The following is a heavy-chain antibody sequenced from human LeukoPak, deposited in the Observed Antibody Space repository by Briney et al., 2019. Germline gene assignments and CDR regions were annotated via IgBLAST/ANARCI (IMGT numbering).Heavy chain of an antibody. Sequence: EASVKVSCKASGGTFSSYAISWVRQAPGQGLEWMGGIIPIFGTANYAQKFQGRVTITADESTSTAYMELSSLRSEDTAVYYCARDPSRDGYNYGDYWGQGTLVTVSS. D-gene: IGHD5-24*01. CDR3: ARDPSRDGYNYGDY. CDR1: GGTFSSYA. J-gene: IGHJ4*02. CDR2: IIPIFGTA. V-gene: IGHV1-69*13.